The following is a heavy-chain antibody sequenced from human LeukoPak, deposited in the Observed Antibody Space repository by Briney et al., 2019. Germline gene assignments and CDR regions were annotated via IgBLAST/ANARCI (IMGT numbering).Heavy chain of an antibody. D-gene: IGHD1-14*01. Sequence: GGSLRLSCAASGFTFTDYWMHWVRQVPGKGLVWVSHITSDGSSTGYADSAKGRFTISRDNPKNTLFLQMNSLRAEDTALYYCVRDTPGVGIDYWGQGTLVTVSS. J-gene: IGHJ4*02. CDR3: VRDTPGVGIDY. CDR2: ITSDGSST. V-gene: IGHV3-74*01. CDR1: GFTFTDYW.